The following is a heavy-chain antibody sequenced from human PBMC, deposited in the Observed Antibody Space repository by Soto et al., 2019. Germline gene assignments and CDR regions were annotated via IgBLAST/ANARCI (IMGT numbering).Heavy chain of an antibody. J-gene: IGHJ4*02. V-gene: IGHV3-30*03. CDR1: WFTLSSYG. CDR2: ISYDGSNK. CDR3: ASHWGATVDY. Sequence: AVGAPRLSCAASWFTLSSYGMPRVRQAPGKGLEWVAVISYDGSNKYYADSVKGRFTISRDNSKNTLYLQMNSLRAEDTAVYYCASHWGATVDYWGQGTLVTVSS. D-gene: IGHD1-26*01.